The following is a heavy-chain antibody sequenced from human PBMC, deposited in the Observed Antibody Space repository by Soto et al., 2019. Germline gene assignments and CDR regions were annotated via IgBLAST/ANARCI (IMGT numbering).Heavy chain of an antibody. CDR1: GFTFSSYG. Sequence: QVQLVESGGGVVQPGRSLRLSCAASGFTFSSYGMHWVRQAPGKGLEWVAVISYDGSNKYYADSVKGRFTISRDNSKNTLYLQMNSLRAEDTAVYYCAKDTLSYGPLNYWGQGTLVTVSS. J-gene: IGHJ4*02. CDR2: ISYDGSNK. V-gene: IGHV3-30*18. D-gene: IGHD5-18*01. CDR3: AKDTLSYGPLNY.